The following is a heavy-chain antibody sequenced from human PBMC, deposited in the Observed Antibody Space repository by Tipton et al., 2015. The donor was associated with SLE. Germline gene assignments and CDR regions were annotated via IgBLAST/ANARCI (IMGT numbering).Heavy chain of an antibody. CDR3: ARVGYCTGGVCPPYFDY. CDR1: GYTFASYD. D-gene: IGHD2-8*02. Sequence: QSGAEVKKPGASVKVSCKASGYTFASYDINWVRQAPRQGLEWMGWMGPNSGNTGYAQKFQGRVTMTRNTSTRTAYMELRSLRSDDTAVYYCARVGYCTGGVCPPYFDYWGQGSRITVSS. V-gene: IGHV1-8*01. J-gene: IGHJ4*02. CDR2: MGPNSGNT.